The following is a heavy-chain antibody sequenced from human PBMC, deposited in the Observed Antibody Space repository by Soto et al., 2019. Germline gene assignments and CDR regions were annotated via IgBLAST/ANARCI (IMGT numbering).Heavy chain of an antibody. J-gene: IGHJ6*03. V-gene: IGHV3-9*01. CDR1: GFTLDDYA. CDR2: ISWNSGSI. CDR3: AKDPGSQTYYYYMDV. Sequence: EVQLVESGGGLVQPGRSLRLSCAASGFTLDDYAMHWGRQAPGKGLEWVSGISWNSGSIGYADSVKGRFTISRDNAKNSLYLQMNSQRAEDTALYYCAKDPGSQTYYYYMDVWGKGTTVTVSS.